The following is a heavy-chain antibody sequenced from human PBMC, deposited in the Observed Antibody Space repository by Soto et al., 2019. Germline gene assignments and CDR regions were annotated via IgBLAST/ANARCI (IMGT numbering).Heavy chain of an antibody. CDR2: IWYDGSNK. Sequence: HPGGSLRLSCAASGFTFSSYGMHWVRQAPGKGLEWVAVIWYDGSNKYYADSVKGRFTISRDNSKNTLYLQMNSLRAEDTAVYYCARDIVLMVYAPYGMDVWGQGTTVTVS. D-gene: IGHD2-8*01. J-gene: IGHJ6*02. CDR3: ARDIVLMVYAPYGMDV. CDR1: GFTFSSYG. V-gene: IGHV3-33*01.